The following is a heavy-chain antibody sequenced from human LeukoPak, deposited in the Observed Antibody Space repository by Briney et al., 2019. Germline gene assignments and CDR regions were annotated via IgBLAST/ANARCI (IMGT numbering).Heavy chain of an antibody. CDR2: ISGSGIST. D-gene: IGHD3-22*01. CDR3: AKGIDYYDSSGYYY. Sequence: GGSLRLSCEASGFTFSNYAMTWVRQAPGKGLEWVSAISGSGISTYYTDSVKGRFTIPRDNSKNTLYLQMNSLRAEDTAVYYCAKGIDYYDSSGYYYWGQGTLVTVSS. CDR1: GFTFSNYA. V-gene: IGHV3-23*01. J-gene: IGHJ4*02.